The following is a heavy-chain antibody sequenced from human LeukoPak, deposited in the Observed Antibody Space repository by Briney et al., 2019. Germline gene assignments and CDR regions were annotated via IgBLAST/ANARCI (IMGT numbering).Heavy chain of an antibody. Sequence: PGGSLRLSCAASGFTVSSNYMSWVRQAPGKGLEWVSVIYDNGDAYSADSVKGRFTISKHNSENTLYLQMNSLRPEDTAVYYCAGGSRRDGYDYWGQGTPVTVSS. CDR3: AGGSRRDGYDY. D-gene: IGHD5-24*01. CDR2: IYDNGDA. CDR1: GFTVSSNY. V-gene: IGHV3-53*04. J-gene: IGHJ4*02.